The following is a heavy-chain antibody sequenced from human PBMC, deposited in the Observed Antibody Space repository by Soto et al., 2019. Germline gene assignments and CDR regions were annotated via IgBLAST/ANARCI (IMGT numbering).Heavy chain of an antibody. V-gene: IGHV4-59*08. CDR2: IYYTGST. Sequence: SETLSLTCTVSGGSISSYYWSWIRQPPGKGLEWIGYIYYTGSTNYNPSLKSRVTISVDTSKNQFSLSLTSVTAAGTAVYYCARHSGGYNGFDFSYWGQGALVTVSS. CDR1: GGSISSYY. CDR3: ARHSGGYNGFDFSY. D-gene: IGHD5-12*01. J-gene: IGHJ4*02.